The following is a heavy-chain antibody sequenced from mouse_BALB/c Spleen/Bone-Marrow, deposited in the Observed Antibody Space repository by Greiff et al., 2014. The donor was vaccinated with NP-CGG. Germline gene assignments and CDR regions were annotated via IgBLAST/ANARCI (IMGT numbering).Heavy chain of an antibody. CDR3: ARENRDY. J-gene: IGHJ4*01. CDR2: IYPGHVNT. Sequence: YVRKSCQASGYPFTTYYLPWLKQRPGQGLEWIGWIYPGHVNTTYNEKFKGKATLTADKCSSTDYMRLSSLDSEDCAVYFCARENRDYWGQGTSVTVSS. V-gene: IGHV1S56*01. CDR1: GYPFTTYY. D-gene: IGHD5-2*01.